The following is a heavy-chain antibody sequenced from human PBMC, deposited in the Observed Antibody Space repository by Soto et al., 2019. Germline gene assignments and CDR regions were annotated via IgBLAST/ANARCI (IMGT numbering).Heavy chain of an antibody. J-gene: IGHJ3*02. V-gene: IGHV1-69*08. CDR2: IIPILGIA. CDR1: GGTFSSYT. D-gene: IGHD2-15*01. CDR3: ARDMRVAATLRTDAFDI. Sequence: QVQLVQSGAEVKKSGSSVKVSCKASGGTFSSYTISWVRQAPGQGLEWMGRIIPILGIANYAQKFQGRVTITADKSTSTAYMELSSLRSEDTAVYYCARDMRVAATLRTDAFDIWGQGTMVTVSS.